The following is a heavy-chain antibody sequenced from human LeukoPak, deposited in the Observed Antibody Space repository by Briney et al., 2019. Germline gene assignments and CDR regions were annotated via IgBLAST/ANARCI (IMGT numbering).Heavy chain of an antibody. V-gene: IGHV4-34*01. CDR3: ARGLTGSGPPGY. Sequence: SETLSLTCTVSGDSISSYYWSWIRQPPGKGLEWIGEINHSGSTNYNPSLKSRVTISVDTSKNQFSLKLSSVTAADTAVYYCARGLTGSGPPGYWGQGTLVTVSS. CDR2: INHSGST. CDR1: GDSISSYY. J-gene: IGHJ4*02. D-gene: IGHD3-10*01.